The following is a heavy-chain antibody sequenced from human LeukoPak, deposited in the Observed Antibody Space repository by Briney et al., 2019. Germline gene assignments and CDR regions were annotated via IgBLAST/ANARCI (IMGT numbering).Heavy chain of an antibody. CDR2: ISYDGSNK. CDR3: AKDASLLWFGEFLYYFDY. J-gene: IGHJ4*02. D-gene: IGHD3-10*01. Sequence: GGSLRLSCAASGFTFSSYGMHWVRQAPGKELEWVAVISYDGSNKYYADSVKGRFTISRDNSKNTLYLQMNSLRAEDTAVYYCAKDASLLWFGEFLYYFDYWGQGTLVTVSS. V-gene: IGHV3-30*18. CDR1: GFTFSSYG.